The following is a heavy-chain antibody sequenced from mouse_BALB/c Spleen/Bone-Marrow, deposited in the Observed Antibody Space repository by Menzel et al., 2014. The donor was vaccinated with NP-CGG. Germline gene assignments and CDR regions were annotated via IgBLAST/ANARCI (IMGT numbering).Heavy chain of an antibody. D-gene: IGHD1-2*01. CDR1: GFNIKDTY. J-gene: IGHJ1*01. CDR2: IDPANGNT. Sequence: EVKLMESGAELVKPGASVKLSCTASGFNIKDTYMHWVKQRPEQGLEWIGRIDPANGNTEYDPKFQGKATITADTSSNTAYLQLSSLTSEDTAVYYCARGGTTATWYFDVWGAGTTVTVSS. V-gene: IGHV14-3*02. CDR3: ARGGTTATWYFDV.